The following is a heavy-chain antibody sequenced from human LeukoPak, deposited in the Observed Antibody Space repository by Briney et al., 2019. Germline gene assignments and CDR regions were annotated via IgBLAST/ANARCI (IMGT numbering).Heavy chain of an antibody. V-gene: IGHV1-2*02. CDR3: ARAPRSSGSPSAPFLFDY. CDR1: GYTXTGYY. J-gene: IGHJ4*02. CDR2: INPNGGGT. D-gene: IGHD3-22*01. Sequence: GASVKVSCKASGYTXTGYYMHWVRQAPGQGLEWMGWINPNGGGTNYAQKFQGRVTMTRDTSISTAYMELSRLRSDDTAVYYCARAPRSSGSPSAPFLFDYWGQGTLVTVSS.